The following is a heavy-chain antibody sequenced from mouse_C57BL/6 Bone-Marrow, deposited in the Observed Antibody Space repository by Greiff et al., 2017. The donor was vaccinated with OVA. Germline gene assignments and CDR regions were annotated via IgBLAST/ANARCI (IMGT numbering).Heavy chain of an antibody. CDR3: ARRGYYYGSSYGWYFDV. CDR2: IWSGGST. D-gene: IGHD1-1*01. J-gene: IGHJ1*03. CDR1: GFSLTSYG. Sequence: QVQLQQSGPGLVQPSQSLSITCTVSGFSLTSYGVHWVRQSPGKGLEWLGVIWSGGSTDYNAAFISRLSISKDNSKSQVFFKMNSLQADDTAIYYCARRGYYYGSSYGWYFDVWGTGTTVTVSS. V-gene: IGHV2-2*01.